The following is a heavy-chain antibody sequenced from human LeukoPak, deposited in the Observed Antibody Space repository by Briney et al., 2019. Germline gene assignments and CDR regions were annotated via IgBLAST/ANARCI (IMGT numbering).Heavy chain of an antibody. CDR1: GVSFSGYY. Sequence: PSETLSLTCAVYGVSFSGYYWSWVRQPPGKGLEWIGRIYTSGSTNYNPSLKSRVTISVDTSNNQFSLKLSSVTAADTAVYYCARGCSGGSCYSDYWGQGTLVTVSS. J-gene: IGHJ4*02. D-gene: IGHD2-15*01. V-gene: IGHV4-59*10. CDR2: IYTSGST. CDR3: ARGCSGGSCYSDY.